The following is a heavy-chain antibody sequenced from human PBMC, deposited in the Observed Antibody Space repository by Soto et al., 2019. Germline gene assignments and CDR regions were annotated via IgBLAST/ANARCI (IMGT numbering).Heavy chain of an antibody. D-gene: IGHD3-10*01. J-gene: IGHJ6*02. CDR3: ARLRGGPIYYGSGSYYNIHYYYYGMDV. V-gene: IGHV4-59*01. CDR2: IYYSGST. CDR1: IGSISRYY. Sequence: SETLSLTCTVSIGSISRYYWCWIRQPPGKGLEWIGYIYYSGSTNYNPSLKSRVTISVDTSKNRFSLELSSVTAADPAVYYCARLRGGPIYYGSGSYYNIHYYYYGMDVWGQGTTVTVSS.